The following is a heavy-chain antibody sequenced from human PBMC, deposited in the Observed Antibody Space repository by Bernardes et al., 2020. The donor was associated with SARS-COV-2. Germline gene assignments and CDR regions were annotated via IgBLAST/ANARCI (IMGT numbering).Heavy chain of an antibody. CDR1: GFNFGYTG. CDR2: ISLDGLGK. J-gene: IGHJ4*02. CDR3: TTDGDPKFEH. D-gene: IGHD7-27*01. V-gene: IGHV3-30*03. Sequence: GGSLRLSCIGSGFNFGYTGMIWVRQGPLRGLEWLATISLDGLGKHYADSVKGRFTISRDNSEKTVYLEIDRLTPDDTAVYYCTTDGDPKFEHWGQGTQVVVSS.